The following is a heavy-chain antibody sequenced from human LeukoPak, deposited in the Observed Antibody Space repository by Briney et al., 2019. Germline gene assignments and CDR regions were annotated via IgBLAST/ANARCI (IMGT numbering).Heavy chain of an antibody. Sequence: GGALRLSCAASGFTFSSYWMHWVRQAPGKGLVWVSRINSDGSSTSYADSVKGRFTISRDNAKNTLYLQMNSLRAEDTAVYYCARDSRDGYIDYWGQGTLVTVSS. CDR1: GFTFSSYW. CDR3: ARDSRDGYIDY. V-gene: IGHV3-74*01. CDR2: INSDGSST. J-gene: IGHJ4*02. D-gene: IGHD5-24*01.